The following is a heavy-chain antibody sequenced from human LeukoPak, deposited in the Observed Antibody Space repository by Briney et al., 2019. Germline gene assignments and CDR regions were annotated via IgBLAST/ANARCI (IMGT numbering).Heavy chain of an antibody. CDR2: IYASGST. CDR3: ARDRRILGQQLAVAFDI. J-gene: IGHJ3*02. CDR1: GGSISSGSYY. V-gene: IGHV4-61*02. Sequence: SQTLSLTCTVSGGSISSGSYYWSWIRQPAGKGLEWIGRIYASGSTNYSPSLKSRVTISVDTSKSQFSLNLISVTAADTAVYYCARDRRILGQQLAVAFDIWGQGTMVTVSS. D-gene: IGHD6-13*01.